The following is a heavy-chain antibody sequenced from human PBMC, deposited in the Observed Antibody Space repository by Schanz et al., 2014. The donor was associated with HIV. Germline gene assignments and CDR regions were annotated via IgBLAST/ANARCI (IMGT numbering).Heavy chain of an antibody. CDR1: GFTFDSYG. J-gene: IGHJ4*02. V-gene: IGHV3-30*18. CDR2: ISYDGSNK. CDR3: AKPEYDSRGNSQSHFDS. Sequence: QVQLVESGGGVVQPGGSLRLSCAASGFTFDSYGIHWVRQAPGKGLEWVAVISYDGSNKKYADSVNGRFTISRDNSKNTLYLQMTTLRTEDTAVYYCAKPEYDSRGNSQSHFDSWGQGTLVTVSS. D-gene: IGHD3-22*01.